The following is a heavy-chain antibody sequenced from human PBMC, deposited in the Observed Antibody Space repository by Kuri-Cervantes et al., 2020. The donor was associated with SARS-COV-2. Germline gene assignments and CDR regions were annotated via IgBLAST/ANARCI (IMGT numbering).Heavy chain of an antibody. CDR2: INRGGRT. J-gene: IGHJ2*01. CDR3: ARRGGYCSSTSCYTRYWYFDL. Sequence: SETLSLTCTVNGGSFSDHYCNWVRQSPGKGLEWIGEINRGGRTNYNPSLRSRVTVSVDTSNNRFSLKLASVTAADTAVYYCARRGGYCSSTSCYTRYWYFDLWGRGTLVTVSS. V-gene: IGHV4-34*01. CDR1: GGSFSDHY. D-gene: IGHD2-2*02.